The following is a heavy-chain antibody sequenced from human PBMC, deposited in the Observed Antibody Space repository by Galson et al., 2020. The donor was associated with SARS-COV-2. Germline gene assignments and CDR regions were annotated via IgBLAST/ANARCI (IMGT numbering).Heavy chain of an antibody. CDR3: ARFNADLEYGLDV. V-gene: IGHV3-7*03. Sequence: GGSLRLSCAASGFPFSNYFMSWVRQAPGKGLEWLAKIRQDGNDRDYVDSVKGRFSVSRDNAKNALYLQMNSLRAEDTAVYYCARFNADLEYGLDVGGQVTTVTVSS. CDR1: GFPFSNYF. CDR2: IRQDGNDR. D-gene: IGHD1-1*01. J-gene: IGHJ6*02.